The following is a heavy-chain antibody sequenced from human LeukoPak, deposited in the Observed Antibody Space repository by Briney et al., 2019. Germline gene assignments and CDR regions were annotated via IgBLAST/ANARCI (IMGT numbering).Heavy chain of an antibody. CDR2: IYYSGST. CDR3: ARQGYNYGYLFDY. V-gene: IGHV4-61*01. J-gene: IGHJ4*02. CDR1: GGSVSSGSYY. Sequence: SETLSLTCTVSGGSVSSGSYYWSWIRQPPGKGLEWIGYIYYSGSTNYNPSLKSRVTISVDTSKNQFSLKLSSVTAADTAVYYCARQGYNYGYLFDYWGQGTLVTVSS. D-gene: IGHD5-18*01.